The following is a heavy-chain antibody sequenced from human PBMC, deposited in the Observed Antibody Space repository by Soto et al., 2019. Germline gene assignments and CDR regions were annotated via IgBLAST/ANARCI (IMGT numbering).Heavy chain of an antibody. V-gene: IGHV3-30-3*01. CDR3: ARDPRGDYATFDP. CDR2: ISSDGGNK. J-gene: IGHJ5*02. Sequence: QVQLVESGGGVVQPGRSLRLSCAASGFSFSYYAFHWVRQAPGKGLEWVAVISSDGGNKYYADSVKVRFTISRDNSKNTLYLEMNSLRPEDAAVYYCARDPRGDYATFDPWGQGTLVSVSS. CDR1: GFSFSYYA. D-gene: IGHD4-17*01.